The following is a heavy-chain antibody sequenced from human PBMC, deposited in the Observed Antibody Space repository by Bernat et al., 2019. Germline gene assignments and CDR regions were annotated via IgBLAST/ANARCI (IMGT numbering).Heavy chain of an antibody. Sequence: QVHLVESGGGVVQPGRSLRLSCAASGFTFSSYAMHWVRQAPGKGLEWVAVISYDGSNKYYADSVKGRFTISRDNSKNTLYLQMNSLRAEDTAVYYCARFYVFEGLDYWGQGTLVTVSS. J-gene: IGHJ4*02. CDR3: ARFYVFEGLDY. D-gene: IGHD2-21*01. CDR2: ISYDGSNK. CDR1: GFTFSSYA. V-gene: IGHV3-30-3*01.